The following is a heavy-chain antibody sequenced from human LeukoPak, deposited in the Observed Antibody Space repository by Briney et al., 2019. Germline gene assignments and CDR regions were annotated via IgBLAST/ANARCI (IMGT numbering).Heavy chain of an antibody. CDR3: ARDCWDYGSGSYCGIDY. D-gene: IGHD3-10*01. CDR2: VTSSSNYI. J-gene: IGHJ4*02. V-gene: IGHV3-21*03. Sequence: GGSLRLSCAASGFTFSSYNMNWVRQAPGKGLEWVSSVTSSSNYIYYADSVKGRFTISRDNAKNSLYLQMNSLRAEDTTVYYCARDCWDYGSGSYCGIDYWGQGTLVTVSS. CDR1: GFTFSSYN.